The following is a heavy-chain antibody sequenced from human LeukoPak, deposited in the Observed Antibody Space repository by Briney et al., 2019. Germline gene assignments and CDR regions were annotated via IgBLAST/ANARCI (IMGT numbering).Heavy chain of an antibody. D-gene: IGHD3-10*01. Sequence: PGGSLRLSCAASGFTFSSYSMNWVRQAPGKGLEWVSSISSSSSYIYYADSVKGRFTISRDNAKNSLYLQMNSLRAEDTAVYYCARGLGMVRGASDYWGQGTLVTVSS. CDR3: ARGLGMVRGASDY. CDR2: ISSSSSYI. J-gene: IGHJ4*02. CDR1: GFTFSSYS. V-gene: IGHV3-21*01.